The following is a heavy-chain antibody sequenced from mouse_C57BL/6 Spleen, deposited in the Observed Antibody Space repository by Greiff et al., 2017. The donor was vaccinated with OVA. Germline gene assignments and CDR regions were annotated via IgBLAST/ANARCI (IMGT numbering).Heavy chain of an antibody. J-gene: IGHJ1*03. CDR2: IHPNSGST. CDR1: GYTFTSYW. D-gene: IGHD1-1*01. Sequence: VQLQQPGAELVKPGASVKLSCKASGYTFTSYWMHWVKQRPGQGLEWIGMIHPNSGSTNYNEKFKSKATLTVDKSSSTAYMQLSSLTSEDSAVYYGARRYYGSSWYFDVWGTGTTVTVSS. V-gene: IGHV1-64*01. CDR3: ARRYYGSSWYFDV.